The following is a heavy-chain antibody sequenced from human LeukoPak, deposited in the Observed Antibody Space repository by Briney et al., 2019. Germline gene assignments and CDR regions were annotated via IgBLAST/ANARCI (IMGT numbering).Heavy chain of an antibody. D-gene: IGHD3-9*01. CDR1: GFTFSSYA. Sequence: PGGSLRLSCAASGFTFSSYAMNWVRQAPGKGLEWVSAISGSGGSTYYADSVKGRFTISRDNSKNTLYLQMNSLRAEDTAVYYCAKGFYYDILTGPDAFDIWGQGTMVTVSS. J-gene: IGHJ3*02. CDR3: AKGFYYDILTGPDAFDI. CDR2: ISGSGGST. V-gene: IGHV3-23*01.